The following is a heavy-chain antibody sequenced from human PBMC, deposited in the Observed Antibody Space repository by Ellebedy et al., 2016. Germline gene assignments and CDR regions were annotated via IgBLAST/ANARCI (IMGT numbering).Heavy chain of an antibody. D-gene: IGHD4/OR15-4a*01. CDR1: GFTFNDYA. V-gene: IGHV3-9*01. Sequence: GGSLRLXCACSGFTFNDYALHWVRQAPGKGLEWVSGISWDSAVIGYGGSVKGRFTISKDSAKNYLYLQMNSLRPEDTAFYYCAKGTMDYFYHWGQGTLVTVSS. CDR3: AKGTMDYFYH. J-gene: IGHJ4*02. CDR2: ISWDSAVI.